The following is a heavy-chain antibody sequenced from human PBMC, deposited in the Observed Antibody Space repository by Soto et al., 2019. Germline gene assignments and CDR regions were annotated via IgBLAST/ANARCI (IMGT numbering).Heavy chain of an antibody. CDR3: AGLDTAMIKTAGY. D-gene: IGHD5-18*01. Sequence: GGSLRLSCTAAGFRISDYWMSWVRKAPGKGLEWVANIKQDGSEEYYVDYVKGRFTISRDNAKNSLYLQINTLRVEDTAVYYCAGLDTAMIKTAGYWGRGTLVTVSS. J-gene: IGHJ4*02. CDR2: IKQDGSEE. CDR1: GFRISDYW. V-gene: IGHV3-7*01.